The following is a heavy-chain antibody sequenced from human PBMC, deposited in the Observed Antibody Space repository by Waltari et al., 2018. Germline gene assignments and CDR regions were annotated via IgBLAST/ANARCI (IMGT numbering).Heavy chain of an antibody. CDR2: IIPIFGTA. V-gene: IGHV1-69*01. Sequence: QVQLVQSGAEVKKPGSSVKVSCKASGGTFSSYAISWVRQAPGQGLEWMGGIIPIFGTANYEQKFQGRVTITADESTSTAYMELSSLRSEDTAVYYCAGGGRPSYSSSWYPQEDYWGQGTLVTVSS. D-gene: IGHD6-13*01. CDR1: GGTFSSYA. J-gene: IGHJ4*02. CDR3: AGGGRPSYSSSWYPQEDY.